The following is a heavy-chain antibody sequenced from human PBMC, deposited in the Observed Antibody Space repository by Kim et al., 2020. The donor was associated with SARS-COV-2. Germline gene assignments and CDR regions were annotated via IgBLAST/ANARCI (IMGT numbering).Heavy chain of an antibody. D-gene: IGHD3-22*01. CDR3: ARAPYYYDSTGYYFDY. Sequence: SVKGRFTISRDNSKNTLYLQMYSLRAEDTAVYYCARAPYYYDSTGYYFDYWGQGTLVTVSS. V-gene: IGHV3-30*07. J-gene: IGHJ4*02.